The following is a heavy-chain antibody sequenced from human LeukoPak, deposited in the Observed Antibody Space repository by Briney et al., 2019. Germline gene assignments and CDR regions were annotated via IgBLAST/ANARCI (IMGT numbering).Heavy chain of an antibody. CDR2: ISYSGST. CDR1: GGSISSRPYY. V-gene: IGHV4-39*07. D-gene: IGHD5-12*01. Sequence: SETLSLTCTVSGGSISSRPYYWGWVRQPPGKGLEWIGTISYSGSTNYNPSLKSRVTISVDTSKNQFSLKLRSVTAADTAVYYCARVSGYHWESFYDYWGQGTLVTVSS. CDR3: ARVSGYHWESFYDY. J-gene: IGHJ4*02.